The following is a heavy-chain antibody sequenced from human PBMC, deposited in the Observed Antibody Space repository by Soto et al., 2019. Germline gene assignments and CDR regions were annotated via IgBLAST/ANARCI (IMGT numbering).Heavy chain of an antibody. J-gene: IGHJ4*02. V-gene: IGHV3-33*01. CDR1: GFTFSSYG. Sequence: LRLSCAASGFTFSSYGMHWVRQAPGKGLEWVAAIWYDGSNKYYADSVKGRFTISRDNSKNTLYLQMNSLRAEDTAVYYCARDGHQVYWGQGTLVTVSS. CDR3: ARDGHQVY. CDR2: IWYDGSNK.